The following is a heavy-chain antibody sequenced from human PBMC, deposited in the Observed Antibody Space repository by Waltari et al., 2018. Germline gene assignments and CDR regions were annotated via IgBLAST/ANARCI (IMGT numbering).Heavy chain of an antibody. CDR1: GFTFSSYA. V-gene: IGHV3-23*01. J-gene: IGHJ4*02. CDR2: IIGSGSST. Sequence: EVQLLESGGGLVQPGGSLRLSCAASGFTFSSYAMHRVRQAPGKGLEWVSAIIGSGSSTNYADSVKGRFAISRDNSRNTLYLQMDSLRAEDTAVYFCASRSYTYGFDHWGQGTLVTVSS. D-gene: IGHD5-18*01. CDR3: ASRSYTYGFDH.